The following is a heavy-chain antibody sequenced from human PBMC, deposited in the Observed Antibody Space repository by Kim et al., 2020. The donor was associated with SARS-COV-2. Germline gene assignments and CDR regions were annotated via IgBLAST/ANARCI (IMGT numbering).Heavy chain of an antibody. D-gene: IGHD2-8*01. Sequence: GGSLRLSCAASGFTFSDYYMSWIRQAPGKGLEWVSYISSSGSTIYYADSVKGRFTISRDNAKNSLYLQMNSLRAEDTAVYYCARDLELVYGIYYYYYGMDVWGQGTTVTVSS. CDR3: ARDLELVYGIYYYYYGMDV. CDR1: GFTFSDYY. V-gene: IGHV3-11*01. J-gene: IGHJ6*02. CDR2: ISSSGSTI.